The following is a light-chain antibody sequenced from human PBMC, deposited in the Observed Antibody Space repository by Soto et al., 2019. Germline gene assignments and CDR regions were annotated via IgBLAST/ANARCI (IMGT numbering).Light chain of an antibody. J-gene: IGKJ2*02. V-gene: IGKV1-33*01. CDR3: QQYDNLPRT. CDR1: QDISNF. Sequence: DIQMTQSPSSLAASSGDRVTITCQAIQDISNFLNWYQQKPGKAPKLLIYDASNLETGVPSRFSGSGSGTVFTVTISSLQPEDIATYYCQQYDNLPRTFGQGTKLEIK. CDR2: DAS.